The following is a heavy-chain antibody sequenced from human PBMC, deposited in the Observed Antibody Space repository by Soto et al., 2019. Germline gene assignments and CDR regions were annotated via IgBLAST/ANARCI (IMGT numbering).Heavy chain of an antibody. CDR2: ISSSGSII. D-gene: IGHD2-2*01. CDR1: GFTFSDYY. Sequence: GGSLRLSCAASGFTFSDYYMSWIRQAPGKGLEWVSYISSSGSIIYHADSVKGRFTISRDNAKNSLYLQMNSLRAEDAAVYYCAKQKGRGVPTADYWGQGTLVTVSP. J-gene: IGHJ4*02. CDR3: AKQKGRGVPTADY. V-gene: IGHV3-11*01.